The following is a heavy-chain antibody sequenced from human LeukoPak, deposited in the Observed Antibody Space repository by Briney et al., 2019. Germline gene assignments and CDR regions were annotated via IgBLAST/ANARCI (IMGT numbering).Heavy chain of an antibody. D-gene: IGHD1-14*01. Sequence: SETLSLTCTVSGDSIRSTYYWGWIRQPPGRGLEWIGNIYHDGSTDYKSSLKSRVTISRNTSKKQSSLTLTSLTATDTAVYFCATSVGSLLQPEEAFDLWGQGTMITVSS. J-gene: IGHJ3*01. CDR2: IYHDGST. CDR3: ATSVGSLLQPEEAFDL. V-gene: IGHV4-38-2*02. CDR1: GDSIRSTYY.